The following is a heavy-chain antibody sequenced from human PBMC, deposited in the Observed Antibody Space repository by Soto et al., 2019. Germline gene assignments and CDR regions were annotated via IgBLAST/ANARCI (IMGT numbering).Heavy chain of an antibody. CDR2: IYPGDSDT. J-gene: IGHJ6*02. CDR1: GYSFTSYW. D-gene: IGHD5-18*01. CDR3: ARGSDSYGWDYYYYGMDV. Sequence: PGESLKISCKGSGYSFTSYWIGWVRQMPGKGLEWMGIIYPGDSDTRYSPSFQGQVTISADKSISTAYLQWSSLKASDTAMYYCARGSDSYGWDYYYYGMDVWGQGTTVTVSS. V-gene: IGHV5-51*01.